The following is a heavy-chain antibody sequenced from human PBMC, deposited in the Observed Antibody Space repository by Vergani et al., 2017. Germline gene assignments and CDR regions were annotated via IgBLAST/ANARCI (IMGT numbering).Heavy chain of an antibody. CDR3: ARDRRPYWSSTSCDYYYYGMDV. V-gene: IGHV4-59*01. D-gene: IGHD2-2*01. CDR1: GGSISSYY. CDR2: IYYSGST. J-gene: IGHJ6*02. Sequence: QVQLQESGPGLVKPSETLSLTCTVSGGSISSYYWSWIRQPPGKGLEWIGYIYYSGSTNYNPSLKSRVTISVDTSKNQFSLKLSSVTAADTAVYYCARDRRPYWSSTSCDYYYYGMDVWGQGTTVTVSS.